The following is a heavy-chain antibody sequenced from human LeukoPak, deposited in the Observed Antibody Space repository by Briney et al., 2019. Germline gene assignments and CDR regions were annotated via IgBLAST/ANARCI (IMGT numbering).Heavy chain of an antibody. CDR2: INHSGST. Sequence: GSLRLSCAASGFTFSSYAMHWVRQPPGKGLEWIGEINHSGSTNYNPSLKSRVTISVDTSKNQFSLKLSSVTAADTAVYYCARRGGYSYGYYNYYYGMDVWGQGTTVTVSS. D-gene: IGHD5-18*01. J-gene: IGHJ6*02. CDR1: GFTFSSYA. CDR3: ARRGGYSYGYYNYYYGMDV. V-gene: IGHV4-34*01.